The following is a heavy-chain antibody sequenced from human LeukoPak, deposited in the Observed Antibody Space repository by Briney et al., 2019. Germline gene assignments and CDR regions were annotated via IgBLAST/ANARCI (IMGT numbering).Heavy chain of an antibody. J-gene: IGHJ4*02. Sequence: ASVKVSCKASGGTFSSYAISWVRQAPGQGLEWMGGIIPIFGTTNYAQKFQGRVTITTDESSSTAYMELSSLRSDDTAVYYCARDKSDYSSGQIDYWGQETLVTVSS. CDR3: ARDKSDYSSGQIDY. CDR2: IIPIFGTT. V-gene: IGHV1-69*05. CDR1: GGTFSSYA. D-gene: IGHD6-19*01.